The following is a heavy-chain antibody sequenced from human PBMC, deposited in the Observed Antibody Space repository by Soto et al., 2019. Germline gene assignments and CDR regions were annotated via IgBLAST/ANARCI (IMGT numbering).Heavy chain of an antibody. V-gene: IGHV4-4*07. Sequence: LSLTCTVAGGSISSYYWSWIRQPAGKGLEWIGRIYTSGSTNYNPSLKSRVTMSVDTSKNQFSLKLSSVTAADTAVYYCATDPTYHDFWSRSSSYYYGMDVCGPGTTVTVS. CDR2: IYTSGST. J-gene: IGHJ6*02. CDR3: ATDPTYHDFWSRSSSYYYGMDV. D-gene: IGHD3-3*01. CDR1: GGSISSYY.